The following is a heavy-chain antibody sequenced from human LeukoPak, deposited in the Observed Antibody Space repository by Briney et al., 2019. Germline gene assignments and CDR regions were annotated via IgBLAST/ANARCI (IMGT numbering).Heavy chain of an antibody. J-gene: IGHJ3*02. CDR2: IHYSGST. Sequence: SETLSLTCTVSGGSISSYYWSWIRQPPGKGLEWIGYIHYSGSTNYNPSLKSRVTISVDTSKNQFSLKLSSVTAADTAVYYCVRDSWVGSYYYDSSGGNDAFDIWGQGTMVTVSS. D-gene: IGHD3-22*01. CDR3: VRDSWVGSYYYDSSGGNDAFDI. CDR1: GGSISSYY. V-gene: IGHV4-59*01.